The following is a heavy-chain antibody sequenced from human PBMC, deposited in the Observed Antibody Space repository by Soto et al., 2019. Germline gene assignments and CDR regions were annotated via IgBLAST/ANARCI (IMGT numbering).Heavy chain of an antibody. CDR1: GFTFDDYT. V-gene: IGHV3-43*01. CDR2: ISWDGGST. D-gene: IGHD6-19*01. Sequence: GGSLRLSCAASGFTFDDYTMHCVRQAPGKGLEWVSLISWDGGSTYYADSVKGRFIISRDNSKNSLYLQMNSLRTEDTAWYYCAKDRAAVTGAYYYYGMDVWGQGTTVTVSS. CDR3: AKDRAAVTGAYYYYGMDV. J-gene: IGHJ6*02.